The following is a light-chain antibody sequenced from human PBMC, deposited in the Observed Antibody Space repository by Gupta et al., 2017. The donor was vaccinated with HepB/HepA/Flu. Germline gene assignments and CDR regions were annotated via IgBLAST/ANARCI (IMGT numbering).Light chain of an antibody. J-gene: IGKJ1*01. CDR1: QDISDY. CDR3: QQYDKLPWT. CDR2: DAS. V-gene: IGKV1-33*01. Sequence: DIQMTQSPSSLSASVGDRVTITCQASQDISDYLNWYQQKPGKAPKLLIYDASNLETGAPSRFSGSGSGADYTFTTSNLQPEDIATYYCQQYDKLPWTFGQGTKGGNQT.